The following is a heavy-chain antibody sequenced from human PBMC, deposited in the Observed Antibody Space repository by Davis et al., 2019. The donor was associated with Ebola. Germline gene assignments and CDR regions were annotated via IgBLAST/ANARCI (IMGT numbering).Heavy chain of an antibody. D-gene: IGHD3-10*01. CDR3: AKAYYGSGSYSTSNAYEYVDY. V-gene: IGHV3-23*01. CDR1: GFTFSRYG. CDR2: ISGSGGST. J-gene: IGHJ4*02. Sequence: ESLKISCAASGFTFSRYGMNWVRQAPGKGLEWVSAISGSGGSTYYADSVEGRFTISRDNFKNTLYLQMNSLRAEDTAVYYCAKAYYGSGSYSTSNAYEYVDYWGQGTLVTVSS.